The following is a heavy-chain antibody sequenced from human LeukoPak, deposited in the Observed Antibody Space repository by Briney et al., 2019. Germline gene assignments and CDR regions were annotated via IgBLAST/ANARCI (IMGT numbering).Heavy chain of an antibody. CDR3: ARVPAAIQFGNEFDY. D-gene: IGHD2-2*01. CDR1: GGSISSSNW. V-gene: IGHV4-4*02. CDR2: IYHSGST. Sequence: SETLSLTCAVSGGSISSSNWWSWVRQPPGKGLEWIGEIYHSGSTNYNPSLKSRVTISVDTSKNQFSLKLSSVTAADTAVYYCARVPAAIQFGNEFDYWGQGTLVTVSS. J-gene: IGHJ4*02.